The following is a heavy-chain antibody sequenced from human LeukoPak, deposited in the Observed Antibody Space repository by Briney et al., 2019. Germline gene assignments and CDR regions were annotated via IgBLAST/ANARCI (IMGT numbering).Heavy chain of an antibody. Sequence: RLQGRVTMTTDTSTTTAYMELRSLRSDDTAVYYCARLDSGSYRSAFDYWGQGTLVTVSS. J-gene: IGHJ4*02. CDR3: ARLDSGSYRSAFDY. D-gene: IGHD1-26*01. V-gene: IGHV1-18*01.